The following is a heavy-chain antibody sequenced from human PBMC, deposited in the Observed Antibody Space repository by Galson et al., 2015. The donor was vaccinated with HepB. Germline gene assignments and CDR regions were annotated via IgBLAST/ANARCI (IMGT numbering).Heavy chain of an antibody. CDR2: ISSSSSYI. J-gene: IGHJ6*03. V-gene: IGHV3-21*01. CDR3: ARDGYSSSWFSTGYYYYMDV. D-gene: IGHD6-13*01. CDR1: GFTFSSYS. Sequence: SLRLSCAASGFTFSSYSMNWVRQAPGKGLEWVSSISSSSSYIYYADSVKGRFTISRDNAKNSLYLQMNSLRAEDTAVYYCARDGYSSSWFSTGYYYYMDVWGKGTTVTVSS.